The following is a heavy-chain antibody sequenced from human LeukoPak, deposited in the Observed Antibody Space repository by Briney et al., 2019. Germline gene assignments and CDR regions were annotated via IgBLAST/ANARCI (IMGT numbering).Heavy chain of an antibody. CDR2: ISGSGSIT. D-gene: IGHD3-10*01. V-gene: IGHV3-23*01. J-gene: IGHJ4*02. Sequence: PGGSLRLSCAASGFTFSSYAMNWVRQAPGKGLEWVSDISGSGSITYYADSVKGRFAISRDNSKNTMYLQMNSLRAEDTAVYYCAKGSSYYGSGSHFDYWGQGTLVTVSS. CDR1: GFTFSSYA. CDR3: AKGSSYYGSGSHFDY.